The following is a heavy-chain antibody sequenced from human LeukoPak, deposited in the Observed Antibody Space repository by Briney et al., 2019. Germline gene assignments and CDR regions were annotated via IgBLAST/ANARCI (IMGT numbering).Heavy chain of an antibody. D-gene: IGHD1-26*01. CDR1: GFTFSSYA. Sequence: GRSLRLSCAASGFTFSSYAMHWVRQAPGKGLEWVSYISSSSSTIYYADSVKGRFTISRDNAKNSLYLQMNSLRAEDTAVYYCARDKIVGAVPFDYWGQGTLVTVSS. V-gene: IGHV3-48*04. CDR2: ISSSSSTI. J-gene: IGHJ4*02. CDR3: ARDKIVGAVPFDY.